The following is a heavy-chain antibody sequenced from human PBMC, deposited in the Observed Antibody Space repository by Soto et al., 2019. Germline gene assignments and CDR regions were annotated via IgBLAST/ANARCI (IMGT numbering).Heavy chain of an antibody. V-gene: IGHV3-11*06. CDR2: ISSSSSYT. CDR3: ARPALGYFDY. CDR1: GFTFSYYY. Sequence: PGGSLRLSCAASGFTFSYYYMSWIRQAPGKGLEWVSYISSSSSYTNYADSVKGRFTISRDNAKNSLYLQMNSLRAEDTAVYYCARPALGYFDYWGQGTLVTVSS. D-gene: IGHD3-16*01. J-gene: IGHJ4*02.